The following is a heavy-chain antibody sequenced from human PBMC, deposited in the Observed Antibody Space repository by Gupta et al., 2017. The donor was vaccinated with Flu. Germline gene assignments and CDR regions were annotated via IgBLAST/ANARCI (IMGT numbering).Heavy chain of an antibody. D-gene: IGHD3-9*01. CDR3: ARVRPKLVIHNWFDP. J-gene: IGHJ5*02. Sequence: EVQLVESGGGLVQPGGSLRLSCAASGFTFSSYWMSWVRQAPGKGLEWVANIKQDGSEKYYVDSVKGRFTISRDNAKNSLYLQMNSLRAEDTAVYYCARVRPKLVIHNWFDPWGQGTLVTVSS. CDR1: GFTFSSYW. V-gene: IGHV3-7*01. CDR2: IKQDGSEK.